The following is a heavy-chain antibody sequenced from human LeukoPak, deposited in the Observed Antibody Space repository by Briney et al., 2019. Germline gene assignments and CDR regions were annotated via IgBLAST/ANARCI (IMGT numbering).Heavy chain of an antibody. CDR2: IYPGDSDT. Sequence: GASLQISCKGSGYSFTSYWIGWVRPLPGKGLEWMGIIYPGDSDTRYSPSFQGQVTISADKSISTAYLQWSSLKASDTAIYYCARLPSIHHYFDYWGQGTLVTVSS. V-gene: IGHV5-51*01. CDR1: GYSFTSYW. J-gene: IGHJ4*02. CDR3: ARLPSIHHYFDY. D-gene: IGHD5-18*01.